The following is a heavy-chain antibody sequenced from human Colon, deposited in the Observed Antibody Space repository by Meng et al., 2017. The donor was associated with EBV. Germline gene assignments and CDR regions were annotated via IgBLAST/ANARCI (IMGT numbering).Heavy chain of an antibody. D-gene: IGHD5-18*01. J-gene: IGHJ4*02. V-gene: IGHV4-30-4*08. Sequence: QVQLQESGPGLVQPSXXXSLTCTVSGGSISSGGYYWSWIRQHPGKGLEWIGYSYYSGSTYYNLSLKSRVTISVDTSNNQFSLKLKSGTAADTAVYYCVRYSYGFDYWGQGTLVTVSS. CDR2: SYYSGST. CDR1: GGSISSGGYY. CDR3: VRYSYGFDY.